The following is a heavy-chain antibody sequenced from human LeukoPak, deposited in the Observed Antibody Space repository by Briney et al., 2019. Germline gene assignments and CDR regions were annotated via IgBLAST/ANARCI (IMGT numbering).Heavy chain of an antibody. CDR2: IYHSGST. Sequence: SETLSLTCAVSGGSISSSNWWSWVRQPPGKGLEWIGEIYHSGSTNYNPSLKSRVTISVDKSKNQFSLKLSSVTAADTAVYYCARRGISSSDAFDIWGQGTMVTVSS. CDR1: GGSISSSNW. D-gene: IGHD6-6*01. J-gene: IGHJ3*02. CDR3: ARRGISSSDAFDI. V-gene: IGHV4-4*02.